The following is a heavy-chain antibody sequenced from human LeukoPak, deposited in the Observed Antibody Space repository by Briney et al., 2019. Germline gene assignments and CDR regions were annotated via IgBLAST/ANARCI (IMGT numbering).Heavy chain of an antibody. J-gene: IGHJ4*02. CDR3: ARDRDYYDSSGPPTYYFDY. D-gene: IGHD3-22*01. CDR2: IIPIFGTA. Sequence: SVKVSCKASGGTFSSYAISWVRQAPGQGLEWMGGIIPIFGTANYAQKFQGRVTITADESTSTAYMELSSLRSEDTAVYYCARDRDYYDSSGPPTYYFDYWGQGTLVTVSS. CDR1: GGTFSSYA. V-gene: IGHV1-69*13.